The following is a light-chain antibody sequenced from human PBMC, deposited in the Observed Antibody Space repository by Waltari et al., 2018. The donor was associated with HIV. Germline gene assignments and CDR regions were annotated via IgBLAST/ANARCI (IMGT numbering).Light chain of an antibody. CDR1: SSNIGRNY. CDR3: TAWDDSLSGWV. CDR2: KNN. V-gene: IGLV1-47*01. Sequence: QSVLTQPPSASGTLGQSVTISCSGSSSNIGRNYVYWYQPLPGTAPTRLIYKNNQRPSGFPDRCSVCESGTSASLAIRGLRSGDESDYYGTAWDDSLSGWVFGGGSKLTIL. J-gene: IGLJ3*02.